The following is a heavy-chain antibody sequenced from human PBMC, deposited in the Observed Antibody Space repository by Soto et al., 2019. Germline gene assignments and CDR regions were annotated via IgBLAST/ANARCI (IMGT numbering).Heavy chain of an antibody. J-gene: IGHJ3*02. CDR2: IYSVGST. Sequence: GGSLRLSCAASGFTFSSYGMHWVRQAPGKGLEWVAVIYSVGSTYYADSVKGRFTISRDNSKNTLYLQMNSLRAEDTAVYYCASPPDIAAAGIFDAFDIWGQGTMVTVSS. CDR3: ASPPDIAAAGIFDAFDI. D-gene: IGHD6-13*01. CDR1: GFTFSSYG. V-gene: IGHV3-66*01.